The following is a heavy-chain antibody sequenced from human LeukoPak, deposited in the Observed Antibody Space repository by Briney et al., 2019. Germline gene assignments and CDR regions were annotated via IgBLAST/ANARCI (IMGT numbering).Heavy chain of an antibody. CDR1: GFTFTSSA. Sequence: GTSVKVSCKASGFTFTSSAMQWVRQARGQRLEWIGWIVVGSGNTNYAQKFQERVTITRDMSTSTAYMELSSLRSEDTAVYYCAAYKSGGSCSEFDPWGQGTLVTVSS. CDR2: IVVGSGNT. D-gene: IGHD2-15*01. V-gene: IGHV1-58*02. J-gene: IGHJ5*02. CDR3: AAYKSGGSCSEFDP.